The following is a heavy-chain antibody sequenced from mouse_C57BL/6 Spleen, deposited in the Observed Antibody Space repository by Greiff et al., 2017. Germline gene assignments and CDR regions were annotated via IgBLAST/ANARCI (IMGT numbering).Heavy chain of an antibody. CDR3: ARDNYYGSSPFDY. Sequence: EVNVVESGGGLVKPGGSLKLSCAASGFTFSSYAMSWVRQTPEKRLEWVATISDGGSYTYYPDNVKGRFTISRDNAKNNLYLQMSHLKSEDTAMYYCARDNYYGSSPFDYWGQGTTLTVSS. J-gene: IGHJ2*01. D-gene: IGHD1-1*01. CDR2: ISDGGSYT. CDR1: GFTFSSYA. V-gene: IGHV5-4*01.